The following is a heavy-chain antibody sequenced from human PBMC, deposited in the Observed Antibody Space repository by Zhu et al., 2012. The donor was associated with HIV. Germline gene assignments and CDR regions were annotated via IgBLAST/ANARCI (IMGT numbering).Heavy chain of an antibody. D-gene: IGHD3-10*01. CDR1: GGSISSYY. Sequence: QVQLQESGPGLVKPSETLSLTCTVSGGSISSYYWSWIRQPPGKGLEWIGYIYYSGSTNYNPSLKSRVTISVDTSKNQFSLKLSSVTAADTAVYYCARAYPAPXTYYYGSGLNRMGYAFDIWGQGTMVTVSS. CDR3: ARAYPAPXTYYYGSGLNRMGYAFDI. V-gene: IGHV4-59*01. J-gene: IGHJ3*02. CDR2: IYYSGST.